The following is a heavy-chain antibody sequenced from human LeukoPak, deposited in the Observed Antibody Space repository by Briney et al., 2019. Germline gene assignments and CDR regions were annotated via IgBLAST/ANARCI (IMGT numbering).Heavy chain of an antibody. D-gene: IGHD3-10*01. Sequence: ASVKVSCKASGYTFTSYAMNWVRQAPGQGLEWMGWISTNTGTPTYAQGFTGRFVFSLDTSVSTAYLQISSLKAEDTAVYYCARDTGFSMVRGILFWGQGTLVTVSS. CDR3: ARDTGFSMVRGILF. J-gene: IGHJ4*02. V-gene: IGHV7-4-1*02. CDR1: GYTFTSYA. CDR2: ISTNTGTP.